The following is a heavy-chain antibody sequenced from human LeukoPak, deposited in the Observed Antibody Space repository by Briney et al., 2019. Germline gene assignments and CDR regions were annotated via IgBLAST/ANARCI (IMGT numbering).Heavy chain of an antibody. CDR2: IIPIFGTA. D-gene: IGHD3-10*01. V-gene: IGHV1-69*13. Sequence: ASVKVSCKASGYTFTSYAISWVRQAPGQGLEWMGGIIPIFGTANYAQKFQGRVTITADESTSTAYMELSSLRSEDTAVYYCAAWGYGSGSYYMYYFDYWGQGTLVTVSS. CDR3: AAWGYGSGSYYMYYFDY. CDR1: GYTFTSYA. J-gene: IGHJ4*02.